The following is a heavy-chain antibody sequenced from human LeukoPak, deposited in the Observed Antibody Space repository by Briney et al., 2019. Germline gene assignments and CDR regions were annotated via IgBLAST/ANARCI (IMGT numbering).Heavy chain of an antibody. CDR2: ISAYNGNT. V-gene: IGHV1-18*01. CDR1: GYTFTSYG. Sequence: GASVKVSCKASGYTFTSYGISWVRQAPGQGLEWMGWISAYNGNTNYAQKLQGRVTMTTDTSTSTAYMELRSLRSDDTAVYYCAREVGSGIAARRGWFDPWGQGTLVTVSS. D-gene: IGHD6-6*01. J-gene: IGHJ5*02. CDR3: AREVGSGIAARRGWFDP.